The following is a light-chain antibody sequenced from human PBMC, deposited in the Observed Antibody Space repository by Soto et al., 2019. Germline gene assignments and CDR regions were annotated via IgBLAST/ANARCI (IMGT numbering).Light chain of an antibody. J-gene: IGKJ5*01. CDR3: QQYDNLPIT. CDR1: QDISNS. V-gene: IGKV1-33*01. Sequence: DIQITQSPSSLSASVGDRVTVTCQASQDISNSLNWYQQKPGKAPKLLIYDASNLEAGVPSRFSGSGSGTHFTLTISSLQPEDIATFYCQQYDNLPITFGQGTRLEIK. CDR2: DAS.